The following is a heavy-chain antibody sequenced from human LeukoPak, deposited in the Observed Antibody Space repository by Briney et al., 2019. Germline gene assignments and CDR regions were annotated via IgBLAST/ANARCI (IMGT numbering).Heavy chain of an antibody. J-gene: IGHJ4*02. CDR1: GGSFSGYY. CDR3: ASVLRYFDWLPYYFDY. V-gene: IGHV4-34*01. D-gene: IGHD3-9*01. Sequence: PSETLSLTCAVHGGSFSGYYWSWIRQPPGKGLEWIGEINHSGSTNYNPSLKSRVTISVDTSKNQFSLKLSSVTAADTAVYYCASVLRYFDWLPYYFDYWGQGTLVTVSS. CDR2: INHSGST.